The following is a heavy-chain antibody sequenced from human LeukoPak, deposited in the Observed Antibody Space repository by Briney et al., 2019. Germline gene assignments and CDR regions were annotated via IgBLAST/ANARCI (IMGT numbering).Heavy chain of an antibody. CDR3: ARETYYYDSSGYYYGGDFDY. J-gene: IGHJ4*02. D-gene: IGHD3-22*01. V-gene: IGHV3-7*01. Sequence: GGSLRLSCAASGFTFSSYWMSWVRQAPGKGLEWVANIKQDGSEKYYVDSVKGRFTISRDNAKNSLYLQMNSLRAEDTAVYYCARETYYYDSSGYYYGGDFDYWGQGTLVTVSS. CDR1: GFTFSSYW. CDR2: IKQDGSEK.